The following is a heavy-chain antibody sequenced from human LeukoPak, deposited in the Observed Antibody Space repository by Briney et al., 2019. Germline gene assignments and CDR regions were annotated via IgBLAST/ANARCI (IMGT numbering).Heavy chain of an antibody. CDR1: GGSISSGGYS. J-gene: IGHJ4*02. CDR3: ARGYCSSTSCSAAGTFDY. V-gene: IGHV4-30-2*01. CDR2: IYHSGST. D-gene: IGHD2-2*01. Sequence: SQTLSLTCAVSGGSISSGGYSWSWIRQPPGKGLEWIGYIYHSGSTYYNPSLKSRVTISVDRSKNQFSLKLSSVTAADTAVYYCARGYCSSTSCSAAGTFDYWGQGTLVTVSS.